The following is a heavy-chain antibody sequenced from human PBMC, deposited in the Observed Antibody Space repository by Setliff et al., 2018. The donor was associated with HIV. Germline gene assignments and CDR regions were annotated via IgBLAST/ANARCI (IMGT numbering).Heavy chain of an antibody. CDR1: GGSISDNNW. J-gene: IGHJ4*02. Sequence: SETLSLTCAVSGGSISDNNWWSWVRQPPGKELEWIGKIFHSGSTNYNPSLKSRVTILVDKSKNQLSLRLSSVTAADTAVYYCAIGPNLLTHYYDSSGYAVGYSDHWGPGTLVTVSS. CDR3: AIGPNLLTHYYDSSGYAVGYSDH. D-gene: IGHD3-22*01. V-gene: IGHV4-4*02. CDR2: IFHSGST.